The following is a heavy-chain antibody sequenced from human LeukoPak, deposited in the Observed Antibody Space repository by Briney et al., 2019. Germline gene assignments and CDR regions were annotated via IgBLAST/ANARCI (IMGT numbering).Heavy chain of an antibody. D-gene: IGHD6-19*01. CDR1: GYTFTDYY. V-gene: IGHV1-69-2*01. J-gene: IGHJ3*02. CDR3: ATDFQWPAAFDI. Sequence: ASVKVSCKXSGYTFTDYYMHWVQQAPGKGLEWMGLVDPEGGETIYAEKFQGRVTITADTSTDTAYMELSSLRSEDTAVYYCATDFQWPAAFDIWGQGTMVTVSS. CDR2: VDPEGGET.